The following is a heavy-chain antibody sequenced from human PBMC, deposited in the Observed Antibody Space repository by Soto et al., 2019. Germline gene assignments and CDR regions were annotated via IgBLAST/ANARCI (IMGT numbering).Heavy chain of an antibody. Sequence: GGSLRLSCAASGFTFSSYWMHWVHQAPGKGLVWVSRINSDGSSTSYADSVKGRFTISRDNAKNTLYLQMNSLRAEDTAVYYCARGMGEMATIAQRYYYYYGMDVWGQGTTVTVSS. J-gene: IGHJ6*02. CDR2: INSDGSST. V-gene: IGHV3-74*01. CDR1: GFTFSSYW. D-gene: IGHD5-12*01. CDR3: ARGMGEMATIAQRYYYYYGMDV.